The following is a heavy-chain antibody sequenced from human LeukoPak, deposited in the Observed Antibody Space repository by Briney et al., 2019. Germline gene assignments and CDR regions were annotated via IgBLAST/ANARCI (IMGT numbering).Heavy chain of an antibody. J-gene: IGHJ5*02. Sequence: ASVKVSCKASGGTFSSYAISWVRQAPGQGLEWMGRIIPILGIANYAQKFQGRVTITADKSTSTAYMELSSLRSEDTAVYYCARGSGYSSSWYWFDPWGQGTLVTVSS. CDR3: ARGSGYSSSWYWFDP. V-gene: IGHV1-69*04. CDR1: GGTFSSYA. CDR2: IIPILGIA. D-gene: IGHD6-13*01.